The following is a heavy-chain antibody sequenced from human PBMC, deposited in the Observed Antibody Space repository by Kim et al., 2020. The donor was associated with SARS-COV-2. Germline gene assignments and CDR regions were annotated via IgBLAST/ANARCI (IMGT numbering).Heavy chain of an antibody. CDR1: GGSFSGYY. D-gene: IGHD6-6*01. V-gene: IGHV4-34*01. CDR2: INHSGST. Sequence: SETLSLTCAVYGGSFSGYYWSWIRQPPGKGLEWIGEINHSGSTNYNPSLKSRVTISVDTSKNQFSLKLSSVTAADTAVYYCARGGQLVRYYYGMDVWGQGTTVTVSS. J-gene: IGHJ6*02. CDR3: ARGGQLVRYYYGMDV.